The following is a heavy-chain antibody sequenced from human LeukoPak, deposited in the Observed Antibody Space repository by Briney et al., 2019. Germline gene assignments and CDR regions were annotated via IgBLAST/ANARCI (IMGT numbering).Heavy chain of an antibody. CDR3: ARQVAPRGGMDV. CDR1: GGSFSGYY. J-gene: IGHJ6*02. V-gene: IGHV4-59*08. Sequence: SETLSLTCAVYGGSFSGYYWSWIRQPPGKGLEWIGYIYNSGSTNDNPSLKSRVTISVDTSKNQFSLKLRSVTAADTAVYYCARQVAPRGGMDVWGQGTTVTVSS. CDR2: IYNSGST.